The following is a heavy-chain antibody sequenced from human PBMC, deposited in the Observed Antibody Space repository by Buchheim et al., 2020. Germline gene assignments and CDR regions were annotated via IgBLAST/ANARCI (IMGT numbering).Heavy chain of an antibody. Sequence: EMQLVESGGGLVQPGGSLRLSCAASGITLSDYWMSWVRQAPGKGLEWVANIKQDGSDKYHADSVKGRFTISRDNARNSLYLQMDSRRGEDTAVYYCGRARYCSSTSCYNDYWGQGTL. J-gene: IGHJ4*02. CDR3: GRARYCSSTSCYNDY. V-gene: IGHV3-7*01. CDR1: GITLSDYW. CDR2: IKQDGSDK. D-gene: IGHD2-2*01.